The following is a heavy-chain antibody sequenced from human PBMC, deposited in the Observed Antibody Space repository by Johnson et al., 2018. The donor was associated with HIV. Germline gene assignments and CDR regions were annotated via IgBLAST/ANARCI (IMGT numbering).Heavy chain of an antibody. CDR3: ARGRARAFDI. J-gene: IGHJ3*02. V-gene: IGHV3-30-3*01. Sequence: KGLEWVAVISYDGSNKYYADSVKGRFTISRDNSKNTLYLQMNSLRAEDTAVYYCARGRARAFDIWGQGTMVTVSS. D-gene: IGHD5-12*01. CDR2: ISYDGSNK.